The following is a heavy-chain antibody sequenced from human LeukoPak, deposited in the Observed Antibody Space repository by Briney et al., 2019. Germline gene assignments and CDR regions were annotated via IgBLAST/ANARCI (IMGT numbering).Heavy chain of an antibody. D-gene: IGHD3-10*01. CDR3: ASTGFGEFRDDAFDI. J-gene: IGHJ3*02. CDR1: GFTFSSNS. Sequence: GGSLRPSCAASGFTFSSNSMNWVRQAPGKGLEWVSYISSSSSTIYYADSVKGRFTISRDNAKNSLYLQMNSLRAEDTAVYYCASTGFGEFRDDAFDIWGQGTMVTVSS. V-gene: IGHV3-48*04. CDR2: ISSSSSTI.